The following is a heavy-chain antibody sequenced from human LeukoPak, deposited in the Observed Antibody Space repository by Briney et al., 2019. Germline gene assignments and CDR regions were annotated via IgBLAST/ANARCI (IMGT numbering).Heavy chain of an antibody. Sequence: GASVKVSCKASGYAFIGYYMHWVRQAPGQGLEWMGWINPNNGGTNYAQKFQGRVTMTRDTSISTAYMELTRLTSDDRAVYYCARGHTIYGSDYWGQGTLVTVSS. CDR3: ARGHTIYGSDY. CDR1: GYAFIGYY. CDR2: INPNNGGT. V-gene: IGHV1-2*02. D-gene: IGHD3-9*01. J-gene: IGHJ4*02.